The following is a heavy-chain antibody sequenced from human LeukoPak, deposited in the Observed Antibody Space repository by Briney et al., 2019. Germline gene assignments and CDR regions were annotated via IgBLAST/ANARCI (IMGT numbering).Heavy chain of an antibody. Sequence: SETLSLTCTVSGYSISSGYYWGWIRQPPGKGLEWIGSIYHSGSTYYNPSLMSRVTISVDTSKNQFSLKLSSVTAADTAVYYCARGTVVPAAREWGQGTMVTVSP. CDR2: IYHSGST. J-gene: IGHJ3*01. D-gene: IGHD2-2*01. CDR1: GYSISSGYY. V-gene: IGHV4-38-2*02. CDR3: ARGTVVPAARE.